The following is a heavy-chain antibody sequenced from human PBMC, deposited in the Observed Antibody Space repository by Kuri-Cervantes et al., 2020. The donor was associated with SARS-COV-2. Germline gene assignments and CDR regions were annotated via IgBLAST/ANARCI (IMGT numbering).Heavy chain of an antibody. V-gene: IGHV4-30-2*01. Sequence: SETLSLTCAVSGGSISSGGYSWSWIRQPPGKGLEWIGYIYYSGSTYYNPSLKSRVTISVDRSKNQFSLKLSSVTAADTAVYYCATGTFTVTPDYWGQGTLVTVSS. CDR2: IYYSGST. CDR3: ATGTFTVTPDY. D-gene: IGHD4-17*01. CDR1: GGSISSGGYS. J-gene: IGHJ4*02.